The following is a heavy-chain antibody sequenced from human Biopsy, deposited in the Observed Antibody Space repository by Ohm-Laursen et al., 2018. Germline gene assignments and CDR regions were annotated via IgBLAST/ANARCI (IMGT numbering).Heavy chain of an antibody. J-gene: IGHJ1*01. V-gene: IGHV4-59*08. D-gene: IGHD4-23*01. CDR2: ISHTGYT. CDR1: GGSFTGYY. CDR3: ARGSNEYGGLYFPH. Sequence: SETLSLTWIVSGGSFTGYYWTWIRQPPGKGLEWIGHISHTGYTSYKSSLKSRVTISLDTSRKHFSLRLTSLAAADTAVYYCARGSNEYGGLYFPHWGQGTLVTVSS.